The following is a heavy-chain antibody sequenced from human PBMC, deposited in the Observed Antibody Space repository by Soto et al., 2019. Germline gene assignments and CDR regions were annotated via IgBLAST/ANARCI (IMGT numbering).Heavy chain of an antibody. J-gene: IGHJ6*02. V-gene: IGHV3-21*01. CDR3: ARWGDIVVVPAAHYYYYGMDV. CDR2: ISNSSSYI. Sequence: GGSRRLSCAASGFTFSSYSMNWVRQAPGKGLEWVSSISNSSSYIYYADSVKGRFTISRDNAKNSLYLQMNSLRDEDTAVYYCARWGDIVVVPAAHYYYYGMDVWGQGTTVTVSS. D-gene: IGHD2-2*01. CDR1: GFTFSSYS.